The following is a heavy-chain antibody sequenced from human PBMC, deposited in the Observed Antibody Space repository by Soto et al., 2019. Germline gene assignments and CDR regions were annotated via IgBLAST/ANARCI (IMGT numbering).Heavy chain of an antibody. V-gene: IGHV1-18*01. Sequence: QVQLVQSGAEVKKPGASVKVSCKASGYTLTSYDISWVRQAPGQGLEWVGWISTYNGHTNYAQKLQGRVTMTTDTSTSTAYMELRSVCSDDTGVYYCERGFQVAATGWWFDPWGQGTLVTVSS. CDR3: ERGFQVAATGWWFDP. CDR2: ISTYNGHT. CDR1: GYTLTSYD. D-gene: IGHD2-15*01. J-gene: IGHJ5*02.